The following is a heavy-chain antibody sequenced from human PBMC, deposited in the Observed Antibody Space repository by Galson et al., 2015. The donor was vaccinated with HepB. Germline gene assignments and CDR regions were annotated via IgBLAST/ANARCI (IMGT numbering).Heavy chain of an antibody. J-gene: IGHJ4*02. CDR2: IFDDGRT. Sequence: SLRLSCAASGFIVSTNYLTWVRQAPGKGLEWVSVIFDDGRTNYADSVKGRFIISRDNSKNTLYLQMNSLRAEDTAVYYCARFMVAGFAEGAIDYWGQGTLVTVSS. V-gene: IGHV3-66*01. D-gene: IGHD6-19*01. CDR3: ARFMVAGFAEGAIDY. CDR1: GFIVSTNY.